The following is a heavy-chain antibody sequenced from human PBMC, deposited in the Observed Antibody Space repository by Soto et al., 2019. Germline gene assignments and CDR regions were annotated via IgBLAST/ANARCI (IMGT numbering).Heavy chain of an antibody. V-gene: IGHV3-23*01. CDR2: VSATAGTT. Sequence: GXSVRHTCAAAEFVYRGDASIWVSQAPGKGLEWVSLVSATAGTTYYTDSVKGRFTISRDNSRNTVYLQMNSLRADDTAVYYCAKDRLAGGFDYWGQGTLVTVSS. J-gene: IGHJ4*02. CDR3: AKDRLAGGFDY. CDR1: EFVYRGDA. D-gene: IGHD3-16*01.